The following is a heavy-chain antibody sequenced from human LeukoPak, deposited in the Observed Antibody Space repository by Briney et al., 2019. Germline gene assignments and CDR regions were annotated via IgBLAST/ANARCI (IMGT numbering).Heavy chain of an antibody. D-gene: IGHD5-18*01. CDR2: IYYSGST. CDR3: ARDSGVRYSYGYGYYFDY. Sequence: PSETLSLTCTVSGGSISSYYWSWIRQPPGKGLEWIGYIYYSGSTNYNPSLKSRVTISVDTSKNQFSLKLSSVTAADTAVYYCARDSGVRYSYGYGYYFDYWGQGTLVTVSS. J-gene: IGHJ4*02. CDR1: GGSISSYY. V-gene: IGHV4-59*01.